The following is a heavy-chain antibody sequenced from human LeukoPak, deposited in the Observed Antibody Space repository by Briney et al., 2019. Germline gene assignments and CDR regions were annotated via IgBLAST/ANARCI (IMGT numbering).Heavy chain of an antibody. D-gene: IGHD5-18*01. CDR3: VRGYNYGPKDY. CDR1: GYSISSGYL. V-gene: IGHV4-38-2*01. Sequence: PSETLSLTCVVSGYSISSGYLWGWIRQPPGKGLAWIGIMYHSGSTHYNPSLKSRVTISIDTSKNQIALKLSFVTAADTAVYYCVRGYNYGPKDYWGQGTLVTVSS. J-gene: IGHJ4*02. CDR2: MYHSGST.